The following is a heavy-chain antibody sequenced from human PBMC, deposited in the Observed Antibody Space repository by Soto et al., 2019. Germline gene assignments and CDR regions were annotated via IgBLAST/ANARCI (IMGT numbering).Heavy chain of an antibody. CDR3: AKGRDNWNVGVNWFDP. V-gene: IGHV3-23*01. Sequence: PGGSLRLSCAASGFTFSSYAMSWVRQAPGKGLEWVSAISGSGGSTYYADSVKGRFTISRDNSKNTLYLQMNSLRAEDTAVYYCAKGRDNWNVGVNWFDPWGQGTLVTVSS. CDR1: GFTFSSYA. D-gene: IGHD1-20*01. J-gene: IGHJ5*02. CDR2: ISGSGGST.